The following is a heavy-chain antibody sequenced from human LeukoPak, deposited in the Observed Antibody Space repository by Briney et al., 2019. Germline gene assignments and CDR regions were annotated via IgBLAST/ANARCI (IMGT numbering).Heavy chain of an antibody. CDR3: AKGGPQFFDY. V-gene: IGHV3-23*01. J-gene: IGHJ4*02. Sequence: GGSLRLSCAASRFTFSSSAMSWVRQAPGKGLEWVSTISGSGGSTYSTDSVKGRFTVSRDNSKSTLYLQMNSLRVEDTAIYYCAKGGPQFFDYWGQGTLVTVSS. D-gene: IGHD5-24*01. CDR2: ISGSGGST. CDR1: RFTFSSSA.